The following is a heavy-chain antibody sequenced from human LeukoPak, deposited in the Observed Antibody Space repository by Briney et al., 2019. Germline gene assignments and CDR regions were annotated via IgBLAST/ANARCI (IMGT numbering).Heavy chain of an antibody. V-gene: IGHV7-4-1*02. CDR1: GYTFISYA. CDR2: IDTNTGNP. Sequence: GASVNVSCKASGYTFISYAMNWVRQAPGQGLEWMGWIDTNTGNPTYAQGFTGRFVFSLDTSVTTVYLQISSLKAEDTAVYFCAREDFWSGYSVGYWGQGTLVTVSS. D-gene: IGHD3-3*01. CDR3: AREDFWSGYSVGY. J-gene: IGHJ4*02.